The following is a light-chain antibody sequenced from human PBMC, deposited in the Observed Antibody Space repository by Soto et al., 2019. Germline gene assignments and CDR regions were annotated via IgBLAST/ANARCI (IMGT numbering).Light chain of an antibody. CDR3: SSYAGSNNLV. CDR1: SSDVGGYNY. J-gene: IGLJ2*01. CDR2: EVS. V-gene: IGLV2-8*01. Sequence: QSALTQPPSESGSPGQSVTISCTGTSSDVGGYNYVSWYQQHPGKAPKLMIYEVSKRPSGVPDRFSGSKSGNTASLTVSGLQAEDEVDYYCSSYAGSNNLVFGGGTKLTVL.